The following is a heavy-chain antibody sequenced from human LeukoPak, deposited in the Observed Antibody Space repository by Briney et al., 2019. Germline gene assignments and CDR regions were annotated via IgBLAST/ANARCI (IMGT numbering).Heavy chain of an antibody. Sequence: GGSLRLSCAAPGFTFSTYSMNWVRQAPGKGLEWVSYISGSSSTIYYADSVKGRFTISRDNAKNSLYLQMNSLRVEDTAVYYCARTDGFDPWGQGTLVTVSS. CDR2: ISGSSSTI. V-gene: IGHV3-48*01. CDR3: ARTDGFDP. J-gene: IGHJ5*02. CDR1: GFTFSTYS.